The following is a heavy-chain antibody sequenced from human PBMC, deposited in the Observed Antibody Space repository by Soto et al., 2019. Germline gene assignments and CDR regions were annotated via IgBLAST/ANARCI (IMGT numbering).Heavy chain of an antibody. D-gene: IGHD6-13*01. Sequence: GGSLRLSCAASGFTVSSNYMHWVRQAPGKGLVWVSRISSDGTTTNYADSVKGRFTISGDNAKNTLYLQMTSLRVEDRAIYYCVRGKVAAGFDYWGQGALVTVSS. CDR1: GFTVSSNY. J-gene: IGHJ4*02. V-gene: IGHV3-74*01. CDR2: ISSDGTTT. CDR3: VRGKVAAGFDY.